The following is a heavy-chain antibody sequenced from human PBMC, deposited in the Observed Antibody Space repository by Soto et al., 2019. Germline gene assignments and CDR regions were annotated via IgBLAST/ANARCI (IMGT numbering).Heavy chain of an antibody. J-gene: IGHJ4*02. V-gene: IGHV3-11*06. D-gene: IGHD3-9*01. Sequence: GGSLRLSCAASGFTFSDYYMSWIRQAPGKGLEWVSYISSSSSYTNYADSVKGRFTISRDNAKNSLYLQMNSLRAEDTAVYYCARDRHYDILTGYYFDYWGQGTLVTVSS. CDR1: GFTFSDYY. CDR3: ARDRHYDILTGYYFDY. CDR2: ISSSSSYT.